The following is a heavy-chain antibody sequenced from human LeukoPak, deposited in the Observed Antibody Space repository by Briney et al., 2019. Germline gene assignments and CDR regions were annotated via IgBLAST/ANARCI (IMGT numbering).Heavy chain of an antibody. D-gene: IGHD1-7*01. CDR1: GFTFSNYG. CDR2: IRLDGSNR. CDR3: AKDLELYFAFDY. Sequence: GGSLRLSCVASGFTFSNYGMHWVRQAPGKGLEWVAFIRLDGSNRYYVDSVRGRFTISRDNSKNTLYLQMNSLRTDDTAVYYCAKDLELYFAFDYWGQGTLVTVSS. J-gene: IGHJ4*02. V-gene: IGHV3-30*02.